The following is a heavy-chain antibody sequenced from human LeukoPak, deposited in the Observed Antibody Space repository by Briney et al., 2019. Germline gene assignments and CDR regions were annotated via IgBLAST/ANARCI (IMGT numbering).Heavy chain of an antibody. CDR1: GDTFNNFA. D-gene: IGHD6-6*01. CDR3: ARDSNSSSSDPDY. CDR2: IIPILDIT. Sequence: ASVKVSCKDSGDTFNNFAISWVRQAPGQGLEWMGRIIPILDITNYAQKFQGRVTITADKSTSTAYMDLSSLRSEDTAVYYCARDSNSSSSDPDYWGQGTLVTVSS. V-gene: IGHV1-69*04. J-gene: IGHJ4*02.